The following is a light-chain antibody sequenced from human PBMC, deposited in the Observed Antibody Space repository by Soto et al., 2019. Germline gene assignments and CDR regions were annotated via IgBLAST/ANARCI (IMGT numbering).Light chain of an antibody. V-gene: IGKV3-15*01. CDR3: QQYNNWPRT. J-gene: IGKJ1*01. CDR1: QSVSSN. Sequence: EIVMTQAPATRSVSPGERVTLSCRASQSVSSNLAWYQQKPGQAPRLLIYGASTRATGIPARFSGSGSGTEFTLTTSSLHSEDFAVYSCQQYNNWPRTFGQGTNVDLK. CDR2: GAS.